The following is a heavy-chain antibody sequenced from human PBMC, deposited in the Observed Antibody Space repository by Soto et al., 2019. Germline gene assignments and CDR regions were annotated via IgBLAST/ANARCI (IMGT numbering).Heavy chain of an antibody. CDR3: ARGFDWLLDYYFDY. CDR1: GYTFTSYG. D-gene: IGHD3-9*01. CDR2: INPNSGST. Sequence: ASVKVSCKASGYTFTSYGVSWVRQAPGQGLEWMGWINPNSGSTNYAQKFQGWVTMTRDTSISTAYMELSRLRSDDTAVYYCARGFDWLLDYYFDYWGQGTLVTVSS. V-gene: IGHV1-2*04. J-gene: IGHJ4*02.